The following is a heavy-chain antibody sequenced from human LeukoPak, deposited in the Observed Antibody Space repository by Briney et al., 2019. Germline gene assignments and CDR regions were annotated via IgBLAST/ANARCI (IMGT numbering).Heavy chain of an antibody. CDR1: GGTFSSYA. J-gene: IGHJ4*02. CDR2: IIPIFGTA. V-gene: IGHV1-69*05. D-gene: IGHD3-10*01. CDR3: ASTYYKLYYFDY. Sequence: SVKVSCKASGGTFSSYAISWVRQAPGQGLEWMGRIIPIFGTANYAQKFQGRVPITTDESTSTAYMELSSLRSEDTAVYYCASTYYKLYYFDYWGQGTLVTVSS.